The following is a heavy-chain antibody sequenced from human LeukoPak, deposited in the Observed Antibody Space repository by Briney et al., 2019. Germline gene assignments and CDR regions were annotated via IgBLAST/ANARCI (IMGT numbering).Heavy chain of an antibody. CDR3: ARERGSRPRRFDY. V-gene: IGHV4-39*07. J-gene: IGHJ4*02. D-gene: IGHD3-16*01. Sequence: SETLSLTCTVSNASITSNRIYWGWIREPPGKGREWIGSIYYSGSTYYNASLKSRVTISIDTSKNQFSLKLSSVTAADTAVYYCARERGSRPRRFDYWGQGTLVTVSS. CDR1: NASITSNRIY. CDR2: IYYSGST.